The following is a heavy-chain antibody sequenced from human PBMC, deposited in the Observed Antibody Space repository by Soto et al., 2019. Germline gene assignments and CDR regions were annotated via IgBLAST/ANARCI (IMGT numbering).Heavy chain of an antibody. J-gene: IGHJ4*02. V-gene: IGHV3-74*01. Sequence: VQLVESGGGLVQFGGSLRLSCAASGFTFSSYWMHWVRQVPGKGLVWVSRIKGDGTNTGYADSVKGRFTIARDNVKNTLYLQMNSLRAEDTAVYYCARGLSGYYGFDYWGKGTLVTVSS. CDR1: GFTFSSYW. CDR2: IKGDGTNT. D-gene: IGHD3-10*01. CDR3: ARGLSGYYGFDY.